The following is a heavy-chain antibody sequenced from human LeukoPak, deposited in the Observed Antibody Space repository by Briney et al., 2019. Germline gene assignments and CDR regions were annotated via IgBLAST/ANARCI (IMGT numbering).Heavy chain of an antibody. CDR1: GGSFSGYY. Sequence: SETLSLTCAVYGGSFSGYYWSWIRQPPGKGLEWIGEVNHSGSTNYNPSLKSRVTISVDTSKNQFSLKLSSVTAADTAGYYCARVYYYGSGRRFDPWGQGTLVTVSS. CDR3: ARVYYYGSGRRFDP. CDR2: VNHSGST. V-gene: IGHV4-34*01. D-gene: IGHD3-10*01. J-gene: IGHJ5*02.